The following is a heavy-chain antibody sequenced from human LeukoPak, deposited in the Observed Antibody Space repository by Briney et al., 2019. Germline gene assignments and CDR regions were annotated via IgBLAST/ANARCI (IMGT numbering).Heavy chain of an antibody. CDR2: ISWNSGSI. J-gene: IGHJ4*02. CDR1: GFTFDDYA. Sequence: GGSLRLSCAASGFTFDDYAMHWVRQAPGKALEWVSGISWNSGSIGYADSVKGRFTISRDNAKNSLYLQMNSLRAEDMALYYCAKVAARGPGLGSYFDYWGQGTLVTVSS. V-gene: IGHV3-9*03. CDR3: AKVAARGPGLGSYFDY. D-gene: IGHD6-6*01.